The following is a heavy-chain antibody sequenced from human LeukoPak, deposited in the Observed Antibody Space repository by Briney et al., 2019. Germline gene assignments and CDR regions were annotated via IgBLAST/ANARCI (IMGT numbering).Heavy chain of an antibody. CDR2: IGPTGTDR. D-gene: IGHD3-16*01. V-gene: IGHV3-23*01. CDR3: AKGYYDYVWGSYYFDY. J-gene: IGHJ4*02. CDR1: GFTFSSCG. Sequence: PGGSLRLSCAASGFTFSSCGFNWVRQAPGKGLEWVSSIGPTGTDRYYADSVKGRFTISRDNSRDTLYLQMNSLRAEDTAVHYCAKGYYDYVWGSYYFDYWGQGTLVTVSP.